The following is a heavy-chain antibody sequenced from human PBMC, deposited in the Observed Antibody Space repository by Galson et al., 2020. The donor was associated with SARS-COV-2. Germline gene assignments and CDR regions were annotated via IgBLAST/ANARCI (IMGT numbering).Heavy chain of an antibody. CDR1: GYTFTSYG. CDR2: ISAYNGNT. D-gene: IGHD5-18*01. J-gene: IGHJ4*02. Sequence: ASVKVSCKASGYTFTSYGISWVRQAPGQGLEWMGWISAYNGNTNYAQKLQGRVTMTTDTSTSTAYMELRSLRSDDTAVYYCARDSGNVVDTAMVIVYYFDYWGQGTLVTVSS. V-gene: IGHV1-18*04. CDR3: ARDSGNVVDTAMVIVYYFDY.